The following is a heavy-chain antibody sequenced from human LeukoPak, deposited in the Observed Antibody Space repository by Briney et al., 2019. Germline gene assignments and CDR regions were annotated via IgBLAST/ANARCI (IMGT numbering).Heavy chain of an antibody. V-gene: IGHV3-7*01. J-gene: IGHJ4*02. CDR1: GFTFSSYW. D-gene: IGHD3-10*01. CDR3: ARVVWFGELSY. CDR2: IKQDGSEK. Sequence: PGGSQRLSCAASGFTFSSYWMSWVRQAPGKGLEWVANIKQDGSEKYYVDSVKGRFTISRDNAKNSLYLQMNSLRAEDTAVYYCARVVWFGELSYWGQGTLVTVSS.